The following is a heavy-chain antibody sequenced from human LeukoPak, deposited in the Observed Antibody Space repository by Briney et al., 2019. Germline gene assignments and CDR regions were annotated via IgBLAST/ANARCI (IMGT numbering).Heavy chain of an antibody. CDR2: IKSKTDGGTT. Sequence: PGGSLRLSCAASGFTFSNAWMSWVRQAPGKGLEWVGRIKSKTDGGTTDYAAPVKGRFTISRDDSKNTLYLQMNSLKTEDTAVYYCTTDPGAVVGATVYFLNNWFDPWGQGTLVTVSS. J-gene: IGHJ5*02. CDR1: GFTFSNAW. CDR3: TTDPGAVVGATVYFLNNWFDP. V-gene: IGHV3-15*01. D-gene: IGHD1-26*01.